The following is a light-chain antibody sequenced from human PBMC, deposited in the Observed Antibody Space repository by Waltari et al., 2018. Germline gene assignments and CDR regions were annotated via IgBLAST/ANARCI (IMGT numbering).Light chain of an antibody. V-gene: IGKV3-20*01. Sequence: IVVTQSPGTLSLSPGERATLSCRASQSVSKYLAWYQQRPGQAPRLLIYAASTRATGIPDRFSGSGSGTDFSLTISRLEPEDFAVYYCQNHERLPATFGQGTKVEIK. CDR1: QSVSKY. CDR3: QNHERLPAT. J-gene: IGKJ1*01. CDR2: AAS.